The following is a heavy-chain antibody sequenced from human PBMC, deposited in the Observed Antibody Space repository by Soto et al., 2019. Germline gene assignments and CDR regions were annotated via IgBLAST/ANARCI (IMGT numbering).Heavy chain of an antibody. CDR2: IWYDGSNK. V-gene: IGHV3-33*01. CDR3: ASAPYDFWSGYYLDY. J-gene: IGHJ4*02. Sequence: GGSLRLSCAASGFTFSSYGMHWVRQAPGKGLEWVAVIWYDGSNKYYADSVKGRFTISRDNSNNTLYLQMNSLRAEDTAVYYCASAPYDFWSGYYLDYWGQGTLVTVSS. CDR1: GFTFSSYG. D-gene: IGHD3-3*01.